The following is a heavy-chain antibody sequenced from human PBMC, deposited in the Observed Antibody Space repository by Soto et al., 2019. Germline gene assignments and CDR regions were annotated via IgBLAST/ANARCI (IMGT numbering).Heavy chain of an antibody. Sequence: SVKVSCKASGCTFSSYAISWVRQAPGQGLEWMGGIIPIFGTANYAQKFQGRVTITADESTSTAYMELSSLRSEDTAVYYCARGGPDIVVVPAAIDVSYYYGMDVWGQGTTVTVSS. V-gene: IGHV1-69*13. CDR3: ARGGPDIVVVPAAIDVSYYYGMDV. CDR2: IIPIFGTA. CDR1: GCTFSSYA. D-gene: IGHD2-2*02. J-gene: IGHJ6*02.